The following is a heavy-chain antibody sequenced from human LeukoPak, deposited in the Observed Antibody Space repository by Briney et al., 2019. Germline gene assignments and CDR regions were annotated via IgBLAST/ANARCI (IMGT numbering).Heavy chain of an antibody. V-gene: IGHV4-30-4*08. CDR1: GYSISSGYY. CDR2: IYYSGST. Sequence: PSETLSLTCAVSGYSISSGYYWSWIRQPPGKGLEWIGYIYYSGSTYYNPSLKSRVTISVDTSKNQFSLKLSSVTAADTAVYYCASTHDYRNWFDPWGQGTLVTVSS. J-gene: IGHJ5*02. D-gene: IGHD4-11*01. CDR3: ASTHDYRNWFDP.